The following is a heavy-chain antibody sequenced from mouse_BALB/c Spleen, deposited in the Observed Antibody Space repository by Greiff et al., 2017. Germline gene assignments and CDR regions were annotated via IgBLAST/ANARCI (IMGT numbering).Heavy chain of an antibody. J-gene: IGHJ1*01. CDR1: GFSLTSYG. D-gene: IGHD1-2*01. Sequence: VQRVESGPGLVQPSQSLSITCTVSGFSLTSYGVHWVRQSPGKGLEWLGVIWSGGSTDYNAAFISRLSISKDNSKSQVFFKMNSLQADDTAIYYCARNTQLRRHLYWYFEVWGAGTTVTVSS. CDR2: IWSGGST. CDR3: ARNTQLRRHLYWYFEV. V-gene: IGHV2-4-1*01.